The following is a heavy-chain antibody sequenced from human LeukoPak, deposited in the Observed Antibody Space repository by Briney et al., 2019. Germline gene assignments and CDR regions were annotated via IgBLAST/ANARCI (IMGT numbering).Heavy chain of an antibody. D-gene: IGHD3-10*01. V-gene: IGHV4-61*01. CDR2: IYYSGST. J-gene: IGHJ5*02. CDR3: ARNRGRVLDNWFDP. Sequence: SETLSLTCTVSGGSISSSSYYWSWIRQPPGKGLEWIGYIYYSGSTNYNPSLKSRVTISVDTSKNQFSLKLSSVTAADTAVYYCARNRGRVLDNWFDPWGQGTLVTVSS. CDR1: GGSISSSSYY.